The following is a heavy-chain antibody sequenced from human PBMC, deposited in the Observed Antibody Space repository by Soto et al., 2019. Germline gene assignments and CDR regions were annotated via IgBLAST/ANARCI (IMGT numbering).Heavy chain of an antibody. V-gene: IGHV3-33*01. D-gene: IGHD3-22*01. CDR2: IWYDGSNK. J-gene: IGHJ4*02. CDR1: GFTFSSYG. CDR3: ARASTYYYDSSGYLGIDY. Sequence: QVQLVESGGGVVQPGRSLRLSCAASGFTFSSYGMHWVRQAPGKGLEWVAVIWYDGSNKYYADSVKGRFTISRDNSKNTXXLQMNSLRAEDTAVYYCARASTYYYDSSGYLGIDYWGQGTLVTVSS.